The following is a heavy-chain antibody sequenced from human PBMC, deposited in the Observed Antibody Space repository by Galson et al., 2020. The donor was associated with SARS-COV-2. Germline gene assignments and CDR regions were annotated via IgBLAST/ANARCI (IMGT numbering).Heavy chain of an antibody. CDR2: IYYSGHT. D-gene: IGHD3-10*01. V-gene: IGHV4-59*08. J-gene: IGHJ2*01. Sequence: SETLSLTCSLFGGSMSTYYWSWIRQTPGRGLEWIGYIYYSGHTRYNPSLTSRVTMSRLTSEDQFPLTLTSVTAADTAVYFCARRTFGSGSPSTCWYFDLWGRGTPVTVSS. CDR1: GGSMSTYY. CDR3: ARRTFGSGSPSTCWYFDL.